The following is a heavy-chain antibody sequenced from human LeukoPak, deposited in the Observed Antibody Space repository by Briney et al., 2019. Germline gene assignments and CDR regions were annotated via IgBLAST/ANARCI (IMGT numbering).Heavy chain of an antibody. J-gene: IGHJ4*02. D-gene: IGHD1-26*01. V-gene: IGHV3-48*01. CDR2: ISSSSSTI. Sequence: GGSLRLSCAASGFTSSSYSMNWVRQAPGKGLEWVSYISSSSSTIYYADSVKGRFTISRDNAKNSLYLHMNSLRAEDTAVYYCAKRGAEVGVSVAPGDYWGQGTLVTVSS. CDR1: GFTSSSYS. CDR3: AKRGAEVGVSVAPGDY.